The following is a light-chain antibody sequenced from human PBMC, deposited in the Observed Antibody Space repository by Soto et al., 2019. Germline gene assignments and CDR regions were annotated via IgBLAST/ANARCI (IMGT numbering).Light chain of an antibody. CDR1: SSDVGGYNY. V-gene: IGLV2-14*01. CDR2: DVS. J-gene: IGLJ3*02. Sequence: QSALTQPASVSGSPGQSITISCTGTSSDVGGYNYVSWYQQHPGKAPKVMIYDVSNRPSGVSDRFSGSKSGNTTSLTITGLQGEDEADYYCTSYTSSRTRVFGGGTQLTVL. CDR3: TSYTSSRTRV.